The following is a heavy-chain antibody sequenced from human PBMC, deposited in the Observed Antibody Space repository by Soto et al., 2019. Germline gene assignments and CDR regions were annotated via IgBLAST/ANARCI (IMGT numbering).Heavy chain of an antibody. Sequence: ASVKVSCKASGYTFTGYYMHWLRQSAGQGLEWMGWINPNSGGTNYAQKFQGRVTMTRDTSISTAYMELSRLRSDDTAVYYCANINYYGSGSYYYYYGMDVWGQGTTVTVSS. V-gene: IGHV1-2*02. CDR1: GYTFTGYY. CDR3: ANINYYGSGSYYYYYGMDV. CDR2: INPNSGGT. J-gene: IGHJ6*02. D-gene: IGHD3-10*01.